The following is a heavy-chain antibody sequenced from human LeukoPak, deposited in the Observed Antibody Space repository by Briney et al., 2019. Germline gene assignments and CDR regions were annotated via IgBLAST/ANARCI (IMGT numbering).Heavy chain of an antibody. CDR1: GSTFTTYD. CDR2: ISRDSAYM. Sequence: GGSLRLSCAASGSTFTTYDMNWVRQAPGKGLEWVSYISRDSAYMYLADSVKGRFTISRDNAKNSLYLQMDSLRGEDTAMYYCARDDASTARASGMDVWGRGTTVTVSS. J-gene: IGHJ6*04. CDR3: ARDDASTARASGMDV. D-gene: IGHD6-6*01. V-gene: IGHV3-21*01.